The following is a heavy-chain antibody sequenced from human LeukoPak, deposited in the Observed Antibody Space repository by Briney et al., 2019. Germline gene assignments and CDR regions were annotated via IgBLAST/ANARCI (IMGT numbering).Heavy chain of an antibody. CDR3: ARVGFAGSSGGDY. Sequence: GGSLRLSCAASGXTFSAYSXXWXXXAXGXGLEWIXFIDSGGGATYYADSVKGRFTISRDNAKNSLYLQMNGLRDEDTADYYCARVGFAGSSGGDYWGQGTLVTVSS. D-gene: IGHD2-15*01. CDR1: GXTFSAYS. CDR2: IDSGGGAT. J-gene: IGHJ4*02. V-gene: IGHV3-48*02.